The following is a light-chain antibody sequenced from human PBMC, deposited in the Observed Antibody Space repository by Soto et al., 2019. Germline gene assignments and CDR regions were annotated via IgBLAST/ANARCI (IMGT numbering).Light chain of an antibody. CDR1: QSVSSSY. V-gene: IGKV3-20*01. CDR3: QQYGSSPT. CDR2: GAS. J-gene: IGKJ1*01. Sequence: EIVLTQSPGTLSLSPGERATLSCRASQSVSSSYLAWYQQTPGQAPRLLIYGASSRATGIPDRFSGSWSGTDFTLTISRLEPEDFAVYYCQQYGSSPTFGQGTKVDIK.